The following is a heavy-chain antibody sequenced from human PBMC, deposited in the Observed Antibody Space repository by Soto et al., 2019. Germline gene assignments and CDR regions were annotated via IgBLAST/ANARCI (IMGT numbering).Heavy chain of an antibody. D-gene: IGHD1-26*01. CDR3: ARVLGLYYFDY. CDR2: INAGNGNT. Sequence: QVQLVQSGAEVKKPGASVKVSCKASGYSFTSYAMHWVRQAPGQRLEWMGWINAGNGNTKYSQKFQGRVTITRDTSASTAYMELSSLRSEDTAVYYCARVLGLYYFDYWGQGTLVTVSS. CDR1: GYSFTSYA. J-gene: IGHJ4*02. V-gene: IGHV1-3*01.